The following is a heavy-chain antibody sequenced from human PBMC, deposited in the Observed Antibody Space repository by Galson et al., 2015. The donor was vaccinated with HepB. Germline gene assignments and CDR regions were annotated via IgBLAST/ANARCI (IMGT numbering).Heavy chain of an antibody. CDR3: ARLWTTSATADAFDI. CDR2: IYPDDSDT. CDR1: GYSFTNYW. V-gene: IGHV5-51*01. J-gene: IGHJ3*02. Sequence: QSGAEVKKPGESLKISCKSSGYSFTNYWIGWVRQTPGKGLEWMGIIYPDDSDTKYSPSFQGQVTISVDKSISTAYLQWSTLKASDTAMYYCARLWTTSATADAFDIWGQGTTVTVSS. D-gene: IGHD3/OR15-3a*01.